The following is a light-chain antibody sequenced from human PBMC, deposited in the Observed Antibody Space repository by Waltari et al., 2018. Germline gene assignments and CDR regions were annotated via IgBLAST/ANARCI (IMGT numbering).Light chain of an antibody. Sequence: QTVVTQEPAFSVSPGGTITLTCAFPSGSVLTSDYPSWYQQTPGQAPRTLIYSTNIRSSGVPDRFSGSIIGNKAALTITGAQADDESDYYCVLYGGNGIWVFGGGTRLTVL. CDR2: STN. CDR1: SGSVLTSDY. V-gene: IGLV8-61*01. CDR3: VLYGGNGIWV. J-gene: IGLJ3*02.